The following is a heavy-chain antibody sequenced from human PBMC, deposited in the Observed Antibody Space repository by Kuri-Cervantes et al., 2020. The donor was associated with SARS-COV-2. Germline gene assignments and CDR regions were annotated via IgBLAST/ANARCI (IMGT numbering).Heavy chain of an antibody. V-gene: IGHV3-21*01. D-gene: IGHD1-26*01. CDR1: GFTFSSYE. CDR3: ARAFLRGGSDY. CDR2: ISSSSSSYI. Sequence: GESLKISCAASGFTFSSYEMNWVRQAPGKGLEWVSSISSSSSSYIYYADSVKGRFTISRDNAKNTLYLQMNSLRAEDTAVYYCARAFLRGGSDYWGQGTLVTVSS. J-gene: IGHJ4*02.